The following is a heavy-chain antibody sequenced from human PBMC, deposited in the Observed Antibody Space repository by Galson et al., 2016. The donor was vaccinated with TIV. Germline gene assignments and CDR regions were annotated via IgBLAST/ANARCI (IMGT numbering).Heavy chain of an antibody. CDR2: IILVVGLA. CDR1: GGTLSTYT. D-gene: IGHD3-3*01. V-gene: IGHV1-69*04. J-gene: IGHJ5*02. Sequence: SVKVSCKASGGTLSTYTISWVRQAPGQGLEWMGRIILVVGLANYAQKFQGRFTTTSDRSTTTAYMELRSLTSEDTAVYFCARDVEDRLYDPHGVYSWGQGPLVPLS. CDR3: ARDVEDRLYDPHGVYS.